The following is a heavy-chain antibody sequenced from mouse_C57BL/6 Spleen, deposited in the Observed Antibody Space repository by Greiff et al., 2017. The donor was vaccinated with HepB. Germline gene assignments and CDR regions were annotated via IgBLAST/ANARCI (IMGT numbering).Heavy chain of an antibody. CDR3: ARSSLITTVGPYYYAMDY. CDR2: IYPGSGST. Sequence: QVQLQQPGAELVKPGASVKMSCKASGYTFTSYWITWVKQRPGQGLEWIGDIYPGSGSTNYNEKFKSKATLTVDTSSSTAYMQLSSLTSEDSAVYYCARSSLITTVGPYYYAMDYWGQGTSVTVSS. D-gene: IGHD1-1*01. J-gene: IGHJ4*01. V-gene: IGHV1-55*01. CDR1: GYTFTSYW.